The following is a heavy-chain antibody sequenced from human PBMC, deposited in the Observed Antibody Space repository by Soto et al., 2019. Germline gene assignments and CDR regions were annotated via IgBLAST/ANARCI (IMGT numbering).Heavy chain of an antibody. V-gene: IGHV1-18*04. Sequence: QVQVMQSGAEVKKPGDSVKVSCKTSGYIFSDYGINWVRQAPGQGLEWMGWISGYSGNANLAQKFQGRVTMTTDKSTRTAYMELRRLRSDDTAVYYCAKRTSGTTWGESDYWGQGTLVTGSS. CDR2: ISGYSGNA. D-gene: IGHD4-17*01. J-gene: IGHJ4*02. CDR1: GYIFSDYG. CDR3: AKRTSGTTWGESDY.